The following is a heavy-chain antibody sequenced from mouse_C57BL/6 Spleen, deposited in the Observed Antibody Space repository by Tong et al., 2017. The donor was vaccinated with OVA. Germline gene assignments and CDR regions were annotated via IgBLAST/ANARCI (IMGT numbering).Heavy chain of an antibody. CDR2: ISSGSSTI. D-gene: IGHD1-1*01. V-gene: IGHV5-17*01. J-gene: IGHJ3*01. CDR1: GFTFSDYG. CDR3: ARDLGPTTAVASGFAY. Sequence: EVQLQESGGGLVKPGGSLKLSCAASGFTFSDYGMHWVRQAPEKGLEWVAYISSGSSTIYYADTVKGRFTISRDNAKNTLFLQMTSLRSEDTAMYYCARDLGPTTAVASGFAYWGQGTLVTVSA.